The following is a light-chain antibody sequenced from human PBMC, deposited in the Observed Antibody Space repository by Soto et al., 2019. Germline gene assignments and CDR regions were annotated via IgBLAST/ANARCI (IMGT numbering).Light chain of an antibody. CDR1: SSDVGAYNS. CDR2: KGT. Sequence: QSVLAQPASVSGSPGQSITISCTGTSSDVGAYNSVSWYQQHPHKAPQVIIYKGTQRPSGVSNRFSGSTSGNAASLTISGLQADDEADYFCCSSEHESPYLFGSGTKVTV. V-gene: IGLV2-23*01. J-gene: IGLJ1*01. CDR3: CSSEHESPYL.